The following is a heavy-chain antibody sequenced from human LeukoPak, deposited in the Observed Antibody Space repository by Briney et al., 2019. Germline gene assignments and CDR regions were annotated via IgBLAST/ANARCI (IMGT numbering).Heavy chain of an antibody. CDR3: ARGIAAAGTRFDP. J-gene: IGHJ5*02. D-gene: IGHD6-13*01. CDR1: GGSFSGYY. V-gene: IGHV4-34*01. CDR2: INHSGST. Sequence: SETLSLTCAVYGGSFSGYYWSWIRQPPGKGLEWIGEINHSGSTNYNPSLKSRVTISVDTSKNQFSLKLSSVIAADTAVYYCARGIAAAGTRFDPWGQGTLVTVSS.